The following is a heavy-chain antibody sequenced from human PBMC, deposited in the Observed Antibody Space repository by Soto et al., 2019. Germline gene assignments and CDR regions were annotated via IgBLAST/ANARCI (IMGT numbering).Heavy chain of an antibody. D-gene: IGHD3-10*01. V-gene: IGHV2-70*01. CDR2: IDWDDDK. J-gene: IGHJ4*02. CDR1: GISLSTSGMC. CDR3: ARGVGDLLWKARPYYFDY. Sequence: GADPTLGNATQTLTLTCTFSGISLSTSGMCVSWIRQPPGKALEWLALIDWDDDKYYSTSLKTRLTITKDTSKNQVVLTMTNMDPVDTATYYCARGVGDLLWKARPYYFDYWGQGTLFTVSS.